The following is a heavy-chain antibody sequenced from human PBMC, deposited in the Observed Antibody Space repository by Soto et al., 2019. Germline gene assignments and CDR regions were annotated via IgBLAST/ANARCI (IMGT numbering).Heavy chain of an antibody. CDR2: IYYSWST. CDR3: ARRWGAAVDY. Sequence: QVQLQESGPGLVKPSETLSLTCTVSGGSISSYYWSWIRQPPGKGLEWIGCIYYSWSTNYNPSLKSRVTISGDTSKNQFSLKRSSVTAADTAVYYCARRWGAAVDYWGQGTLVTVSS. J-gene: IGHJ4*02. D-gene: IGHD1-26*01. CDR1: GGSISSYY. V-gene: IGHV4-59*08.